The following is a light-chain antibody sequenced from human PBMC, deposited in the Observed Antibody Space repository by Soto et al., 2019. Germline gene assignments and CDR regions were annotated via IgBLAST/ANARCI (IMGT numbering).Light chain of an antibody. CDR2: KAS. V-gene: IGKV1-5*03. CDR1: QSISTW. CDR3: QQYNSYLGT. J-gene: IGKJ2*01. Sequence: DFQMTQSPSTLSASVGDRVTITCRASQSISTWLAWYQQKPGKAPNLLIYKASSLESGVPSRFSGSGSGTEFTLTISSLQPDDFAPYYCQQYNSYLGTFGQGTKLEIK.